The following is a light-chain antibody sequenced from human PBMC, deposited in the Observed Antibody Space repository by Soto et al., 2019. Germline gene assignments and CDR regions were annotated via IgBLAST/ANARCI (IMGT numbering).Light chain of an antibody. V-gene: IGKV3-20*01. J-gene: IGKJ1*01. CDR3: QQYGSSGT. CDR2: GAS. Sequence: EIVLTQSPGTLSLSPGERATLSCRASQTVPSNYLAWYQQKSGQTPRLLIYGASSRATGIPDRFSGSGSGTDFTLTISRLEPEDFAVYYCQQYGSSGTFGQGTKVDIK. CDR1: QTVPSNY.